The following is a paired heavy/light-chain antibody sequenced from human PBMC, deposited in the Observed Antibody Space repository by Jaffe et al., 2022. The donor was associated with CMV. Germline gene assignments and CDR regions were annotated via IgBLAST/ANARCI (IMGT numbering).Heavy chain of an antibody. D-gene: IGHD2-15*01. CDR3: ARAETRYCSGGSCFGYYYYYYMDV. J-gene: IGHJ6*03. CDR2: ISSSSSYT. V-gene: IGHV3-11*06. Sequence: QVQLVESGGGLVKPGGSLRLSCAASGFTFSDYYMSWIRQAPGKGLEWVSYISSSSSYTNYADSVKGRFTISRDNAKNSLYLQMNSLRAEDTAVYYCARAETRYCSGGSCFGYYYYYYMDVWGKGTTVTVSS. CDR1: GFTFSDYY.
Light chain of an antibody. Sequence: QSALTQPASVSGSPGQSITISCTGTSSDVGGYNYVSWYQQHPGKAPKLMIYDVSNRPSGVSNRFSGSKSGNTASLTISGLQAEDEADYYCSSYTSSSSWVFGGGTKLTVL. J-gene: IGLJ3*02. CDR3: SSYTSSSSWV. CDR1: SSDVGGYNY. V-gene: IGLV2-14*03. CDR2: DVS.